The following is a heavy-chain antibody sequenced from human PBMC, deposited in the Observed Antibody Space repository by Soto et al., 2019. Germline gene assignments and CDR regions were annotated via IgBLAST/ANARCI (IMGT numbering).Heavy chain of an antibody. Sequence: PSETLSLTCTVSGGSISSYYWSWIRQPPGKGLEWIGYIYYSGSTNYNPSLKSRVTISVDTSKNQFSLKLSSVTAADTAVYYCARGSVIYGMDVWGQGTTVTVS. CDR3: ARGSVIYGMDV. CDR1: GGSISSYY. J-gene: IGHJ6*02. CDR2: IYYSGST. D-gene: IGHD3-10*01. V-gene: IGHV4-59*01.